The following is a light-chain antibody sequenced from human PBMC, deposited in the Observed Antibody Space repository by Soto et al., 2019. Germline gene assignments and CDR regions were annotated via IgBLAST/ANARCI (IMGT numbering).Light chain of an antibody. J-gene: IGLJ1*01. CDR2: DVG. CDR3: DSYTASSTYV. CDR1: TSDVGSYNR. Sequence: QSALTQPPSVSRSPGQSVTISCTGTTSDVGSYNRVSWYQQTPGTAPKLIIYDVGSRPSGVPDRFSGSKSGNTASLTISGLQAEDEADYYCDSYTASSTYVFGTEPKVTVL. V-gene: IGLV2-18*02.